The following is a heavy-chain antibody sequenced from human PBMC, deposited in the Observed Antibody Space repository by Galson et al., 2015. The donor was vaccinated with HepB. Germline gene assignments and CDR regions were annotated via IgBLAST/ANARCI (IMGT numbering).Heavy chain of an antibody. CDR1: GFTFSAYG. CDR2: IWHDGSNE. V-gene: IGHV3-33*01. CDR3: ARDLGENDY. J-gene: IGHJ4*02. Sequence: SLRLSCATSGFTFSAYGMHWVRQAPGKGLEWVAGIWHDGSNEQYVDSVKGRLTISRDNSKNTLYLQMNGLRAEDTAVYYCARDLGENDYWGQGTLVTVSS. D-gene: IGHD3-10*01.